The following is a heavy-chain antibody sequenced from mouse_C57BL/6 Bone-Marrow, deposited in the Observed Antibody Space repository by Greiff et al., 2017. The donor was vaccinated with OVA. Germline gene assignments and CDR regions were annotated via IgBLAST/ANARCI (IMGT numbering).Heavy chain of an antibody. D-gene: IGHD2-5*01. Sequence: QVQLQQSGAELVRPGTSVKLSCKASGYTFTSYWMHWVKQRPGQGLEWIGVIDPSDSYTNYNQKFKGKATLTVDTSSSTAYMQLSSLTSEDSAVYYCAREGIYSNYVAWFAYWGQGTLVTVSA. CDR2: IDPSDSYT. V-gene: IGHV1-59*01. CDR3: AREGIYSNYVAWFAY. CDR1: GYTFTSYW. J-gene: IGHJ3*01.